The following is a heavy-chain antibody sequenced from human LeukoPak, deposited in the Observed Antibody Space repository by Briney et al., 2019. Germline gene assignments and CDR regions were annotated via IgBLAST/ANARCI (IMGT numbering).Heavy chain of an antibody. J-gene: IGHJ4*02. CDR3: AKDPQLDIVVVVAATNY. D-gene: IGHD2-15*01. CDR1: GFTFSSYA. V-gene: IGHV3-23*01. Sequence: GGSLRLSCAASGFTFSSYAMSWLHQAPGKGVEWVSAISGSGGSTYYADSVKGRFTISRDNSKNTLYLQMNSLRAEDTAVYYCAKDPQLDIVVVVAATNYWGQGTLVTVSS. CDR2: ISGSGGST.